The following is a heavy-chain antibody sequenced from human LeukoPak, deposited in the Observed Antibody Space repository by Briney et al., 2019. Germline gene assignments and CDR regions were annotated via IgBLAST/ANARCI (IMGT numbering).Heavy chain of an antibody. D-gene: IGHD6-19*01. V-gene: IGHV4-34*01. CDR2: INHSGST. Sequence: SETLSLTCAVYGGPFSGYYWSWIRQPPGKGLEWIGEINHSGSTNYNPSLKSRVTISVDTSKNQFSLKLSSVTAADTAVYYCARGPGQWLVPLDYWGQGTLVTVSS. CDR1: GGPFSGYY. CDR3: ARGPGQWLVPLDY. J-gene: IGHJ4*02.